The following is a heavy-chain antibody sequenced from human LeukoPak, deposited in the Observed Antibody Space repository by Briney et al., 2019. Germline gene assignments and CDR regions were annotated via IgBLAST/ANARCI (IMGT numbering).Heavy chain of an antibody. Sequence: GGSLRLSCAASRFTFSSYGMHWVRQAPGKGLEWVAVIWYDGSNKYYADSVKGRFTISRDNSENTLFLQMNSLRAEDTAVYYCARSNCNSCYLGVWYYFDYWGQGTLVTVSS. CDR1: RFTFSSYG. CDR3: ARSNCNSCYLGVWYYFDY. CDR2: IWYDGSNK. V-gene: IGHV3-33*01. D-gene: IGHD1/OR15-1a*01. J-gene: IGHJ4*02.